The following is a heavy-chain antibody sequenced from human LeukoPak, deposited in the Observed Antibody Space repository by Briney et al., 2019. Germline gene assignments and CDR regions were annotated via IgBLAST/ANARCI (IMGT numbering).Heavy chain of an antibody. J-gene: IGHJ4*02. Sequence: PSGTLSLTCAVYGGSFSGYYWSWIRQPPGKGLEWIGEINHSGSTNYNPSLKSRVTISVDTSKNQFSLKLSSVTAADTAVYYCARVRGYGDYVDYWGQGTLVTVSS. CDR2: INHSGST. CDR1: GGSFSGYY. D-gene: IGHD4-17*01. V-gene: IGHV4-34*01. CDR3: ARVRGYGDYVDY.